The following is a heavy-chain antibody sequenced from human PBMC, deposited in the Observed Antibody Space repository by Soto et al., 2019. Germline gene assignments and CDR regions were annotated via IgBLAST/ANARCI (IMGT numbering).Heavy chain of an antibody. V-gene: IGHV1-8*01. D-gene: IGHD6-6*01. CDR1: GYTFTSYD. Sequence: QVQLVQSGAEVKKPGASVKVSCKASGYTFTSYDINWVRQATGQGLEWMGWMNPNSSNTGYAHNFQGRVTMTRNTSISTAYMELSSLISEDTAVYYCARGYEQLAAIQYNWFDPWGQGTLVTVS. CDR3: ARGYEQLAAIQYNWFDP. J-gene: IGHJ5*02. CDR2: MNPNSSNT.